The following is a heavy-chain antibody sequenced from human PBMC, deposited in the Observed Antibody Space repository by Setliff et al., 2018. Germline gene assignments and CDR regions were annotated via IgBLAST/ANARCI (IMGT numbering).Heavy chain of an antibody. J-gene: IGHJ2*01. D-gene: IGHD3-9*01. CDR1: GYTFTNYA. V-gene: IGHV1-3*01. CDR3: ARETYDILTGYTYWYFDL. CDR2: INGGNGNT. Sequence: ASVNVSCKASGYTFTNYALHWLRQAPGQRLEWMAYINGGNGNTHYSQKFRGRVTVTRDTSASTVFMELSTLRSEDTAVYYCARETYDILTGYTYWYFDLWGRGTLVTVSS.